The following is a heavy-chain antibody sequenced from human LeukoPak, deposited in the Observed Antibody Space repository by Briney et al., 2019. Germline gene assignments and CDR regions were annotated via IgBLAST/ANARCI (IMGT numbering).Heavy chain of an antibody. CDR2: IRYDGSNK. J-gene: IGHJ4*02. Sequence: PGGSLRLSCAASEFTFSNHAMTWVRQAPGKGLEWVTFIRYDGSNKYYADSVKGRFAISRDNSKNTLYLQMNSLRAEDTAVYYCAKAGDGYNLFDYWGQGTLVTVSS. V-gene: IGHV3-30*02. D-gene: IGHD5-24*01. CDR3: AKAGDGYNLFDY. CDR1: EFTFSNHA.